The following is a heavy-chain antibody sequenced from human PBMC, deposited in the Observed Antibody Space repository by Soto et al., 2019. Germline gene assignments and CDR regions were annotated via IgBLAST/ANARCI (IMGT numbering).Heavy chain of an antibody. CDR1: GFTFDTFA. CDR3: ARVNPGNNLYYYYGLDV. CDR2: ISYDGYNT. D-gene: IGHD1-1*01. V-gene: IGHV3-30-3*01. J-gene: IGHJ6*02. Sequence: QVHLVESGGSVVQPGRSLRLSCAASGFTFDTFAIHWVRQTPGKVLEWVALISYDGYNTYYADSVKGRFTISRDNSKNTLYLQMTSLRPDDTGVYYCARVNPGNNLYYYYGLDVLGQGTSVTDSS.